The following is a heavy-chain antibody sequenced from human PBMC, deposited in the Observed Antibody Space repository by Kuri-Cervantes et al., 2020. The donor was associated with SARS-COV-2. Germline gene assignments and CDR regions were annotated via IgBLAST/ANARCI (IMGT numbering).Heavy chain of an antibody. CDR2: IYYSGST. V-gene: IGHV4-38-2*01. J-gene: IGHJ4*02. D-gene: IGHD6-6*01. CDR1: GYSISSGYY. CDR3: ASFSSSAHFDY. Sequence: SETLSLTCAVSGYSISSGYYWGWIRQPPGKGLEWIGSIYYSGSTYYNPSLKSRVTISVDTSKNQFSLKLSSVTAADTAVYYCASFSSSAHFDYWGQGTLVTVSS.